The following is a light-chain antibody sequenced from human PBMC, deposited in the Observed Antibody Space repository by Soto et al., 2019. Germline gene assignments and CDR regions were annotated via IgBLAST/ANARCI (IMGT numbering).Light chain of an antibody. V-gene: IGLV2-14*01. CDR2: EVS. Sequence: QSVLTQPASVSWSPGQSITISCTGSSSDIGGYEFVSWFQQHPGKVPKLIIYEVSNRPSGVSDRFSGAKSGKTASLTISGLQPDDEAEYYCTSYSVTGTHYLFGSGTKVTVL. CDR1: SSDIGGYEF. CDR3: TSYSVTGTHYL. J-gene: IGLJ1*01.